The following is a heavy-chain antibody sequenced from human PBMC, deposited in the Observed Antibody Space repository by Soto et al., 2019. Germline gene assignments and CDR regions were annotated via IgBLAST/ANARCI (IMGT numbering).Heavy chain of an antibody. CDR2: MNTNSDDT. D-gene: IGHD6-13*01. CDR3: AREWSAAGHFYGMDV. Sequence: GASAKVSCKTSGYTLTSYDINWVRQAPGQGLEWVGWMNTNSDDTRSAQKFRGRLTLTRDKSMRAVYMKLSNLRPDDSAVYYCAREWSAAGHFYGMDVWGQGTTVTVSS. J-gene: IGHJ6*02. V-gene: IGHV1-8*01. CDR1: GYTLTSYD.